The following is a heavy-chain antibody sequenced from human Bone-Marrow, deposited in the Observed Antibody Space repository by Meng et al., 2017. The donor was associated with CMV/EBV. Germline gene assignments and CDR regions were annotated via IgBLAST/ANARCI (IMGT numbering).Heavy chain of an antibody. CDR1: GGTFSSYA. D-gene: IGHD5-18*01. CDR3: ARGGGYSYGHNWFDP. CDR2: IIPILGIA. Sequence: SVKVSCKVSGGTFSSYAISWVRQAPGQGLEWMGGIIPILGIANYAQKFQGRVTITADKSTSTAYMELSSLRSEDTAVYYCARGGGYSYGHNWFDPWGQGTLVTVSS. J-gene: IGHJ5*02. V-gene: IGHV1-69*10.